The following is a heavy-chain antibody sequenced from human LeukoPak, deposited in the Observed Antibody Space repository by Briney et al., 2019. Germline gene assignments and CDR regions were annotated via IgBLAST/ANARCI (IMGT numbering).Heavy chain of an antibody. V-gene: IGHV3-15*01. Sequence: NPGGSLRLSCAASGFTFTSAWMSWVRQAPGKGLEWVGRIKSKGDGETTDYTAPVKGRFTISRDDSKTTLFLQMNSLKTEDTAVYYCVWVRGYNYALDPWSQGTLVTVSS. CDR3: VWVRGYNYALDP. CDR1: GFTFTSAW. D-gene: IGHD5-18*01. CDR2: IKSKGDGETT. J-gene: IGHJ5*02.